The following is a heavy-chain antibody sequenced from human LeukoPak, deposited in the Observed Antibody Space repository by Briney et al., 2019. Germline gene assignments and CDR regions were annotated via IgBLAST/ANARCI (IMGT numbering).Heavy chain of an antibody. CDR2: IYDSGST. D-gene: IGHD2/OR15-2a*01. CDR1: GGSISSYY. Sequence: SETLSLTCTVSGGSISSYYWSWIRQPPGKGLEWIGNIYDSGSTNYNPSLKSRLTISVDTSKNQCSLKLSSVTAADTAVYYCARQSNSGSSLSFFDYWGQGTLVNVSS. V-gene: IGHV4-59*01. CDR3: ARQSNSGSSLSFFDY. J-gene: IGHJ4*02.